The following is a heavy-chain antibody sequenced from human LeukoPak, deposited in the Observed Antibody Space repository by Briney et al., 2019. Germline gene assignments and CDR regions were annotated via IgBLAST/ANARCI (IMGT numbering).Heavy chain of an antibody. CDR3: ARGKYSSSWPLDY. D-gene: IGHD6-13*01. V-gene: IGHV4-4*02. CDR2: IYHSGNT. Sequence: PSGTLSLTCAVSGGSISSSNWWSWVRQPPGKGLEWIGEIYHSGNTNDNPSLKSRVTISVDTSKNQFSLKLSSVTAADTAVYYCARGKYSSSWPLDYWGQGTLVTVSS. J-gene: IGHJ4*02. CDR1: GGSISSSNW.